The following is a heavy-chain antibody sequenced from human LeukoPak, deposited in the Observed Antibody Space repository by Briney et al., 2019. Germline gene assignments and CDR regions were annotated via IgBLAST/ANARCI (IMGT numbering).Heavy chain of an antibody. CDR2: IKSKTDGGTT. V-gene: IGHV3-15*01. CDR1: GFTFSNAW. Sequence: GGSLRLSCAASGFTFSNAWMSWVRQAPGKGLEWVGRIKSKTDGGTTDYAAPVKGRFTISRDDSKNTLYLQMNSLKTEDTAVYYCTTDRGSGEDYFDYWGQGTLVTVSS. D-gene: IGHD2-15*01. CDR3: TTDRGSGEDYFDY. J-gene: IGHJ4*02.